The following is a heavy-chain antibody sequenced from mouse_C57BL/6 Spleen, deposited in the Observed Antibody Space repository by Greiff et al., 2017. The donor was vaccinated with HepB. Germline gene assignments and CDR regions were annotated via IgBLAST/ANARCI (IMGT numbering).Heavy chain of an antibody. V-gene: IGHV1-52*01. CDR3: ASGYYGNPNY. CDR2: IDPSDSET. D-gene: IGHD2-1*01. CDR1: GYTFTSYW. J-gene: IGHJ2*01. Sequence: QVQLQQPGAELVRPGSSVKLSCKASGYTFTSYWMHWVKQRPIQGLEWIGNIDPSDSETHYNQKFKDKATLTVDKSSSTADMQLSSLTSEDSAVYYCASGYYGNPNYWGQGTTLTVSS.